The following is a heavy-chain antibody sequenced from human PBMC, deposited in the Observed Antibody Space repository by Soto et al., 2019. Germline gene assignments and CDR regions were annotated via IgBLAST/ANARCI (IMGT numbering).Heavy chain of an antibody. V-gene: IGHV4-61*08. CDR1: GASIRNTGFY. CDR3: ARTTASRSLDV. CDR2: IYSSGST. D-gene: IGHD2-21*02. Sequence: QVQLQESGPGLVKPSETLSLTATVSGASIRNTGFYWSWIRQPPGKGLEWIGYIYSSGSTTYNSSLKSRVPISLDTSKNQVSLNLTSVTAAETAMYYCARTTASRSLDVWGHGTMVSVSS. J-gene: IGHJ3*01.